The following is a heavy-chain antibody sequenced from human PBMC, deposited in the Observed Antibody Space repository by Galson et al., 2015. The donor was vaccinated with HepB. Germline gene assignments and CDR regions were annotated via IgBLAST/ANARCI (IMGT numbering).Heavy chain of an antibody. CDR2: ISTSSSII. V-gene: IGHV3-48*01. CDR3: ARDGGDSNFDY. J-gene: IGHJ4*02. CDR1: GFTFSSYS. D-gene: IGHD3-16*01. Sequence: SLRLSCAASGFTFSSYSMNWVRQAPGKGLGWVSYISTSSSIIYYADSVKGRFTISRDNAKKSLYLQMNSLRAEDTAVYFCARDGGDSNFDYWGQGTLVTVSS.